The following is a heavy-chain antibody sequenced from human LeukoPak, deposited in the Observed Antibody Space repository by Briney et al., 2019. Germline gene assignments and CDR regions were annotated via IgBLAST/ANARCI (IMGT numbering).Heavy chain of an antibody. CDR1: GFPFNTYV. Sequence: GGSLRLSCAASGFPFNTYVMSWVRQAPGKGLEWVSAINGGGSNTYYADSVKGRFTISRDNSKNMVYLQMNNLRADDTAVYYCAKAGIAAAGTFDYWGQGTLVTVSS. D-gene: IGHD6-13*01. CDR2: INGGGSNT. V-gene: IGHV3-23*01. CDR3: AKAGIAAAGTFDY. J-gene: IGHJ4*02.